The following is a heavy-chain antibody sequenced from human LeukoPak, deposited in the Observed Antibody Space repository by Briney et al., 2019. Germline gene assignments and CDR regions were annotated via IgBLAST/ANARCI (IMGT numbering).Heavy chain of an antibody. D-gene: IGHD3-22*01. CDR1: GDSFIGAY. CDR3: ARRRYYDSSGYKPTYYFDY. V-gene: IGHV4-59*01. CDR2: IYYTVDT. J-gene: IGHJ4*02. Sequence: SETLSLTYRVSGDSFIGAYWSSIRQAPGKGLEWIGYIYYTVDTNYNPSLQSRVTISVDISKKQFSLRLTSVTAADTAVYYCARRRYYDSSGYKPTYYFDYWGQGLLVTVSS.